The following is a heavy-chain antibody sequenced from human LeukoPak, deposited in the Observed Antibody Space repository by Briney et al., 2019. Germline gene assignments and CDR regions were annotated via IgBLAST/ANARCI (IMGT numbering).Heavy chain of an antibody. D-gene: IGHD1-26*01. CDR2: IYSGGST. CDR1: GFTVSSNY. CDR3: ARRYSGSYTFDY. V-gene: IGHV3-53*01. Sequence: GGSLRLSCAASGFTVSSNYMSCVRQAPGKGLEWVSVIYSGGSTYYADSVKGRFTISRDNSKNTLYLQMNSLRAEDTAVYYCARRYSGSYTFDYWGQGTLVTVSS. J-gene: IGHJ4*02.